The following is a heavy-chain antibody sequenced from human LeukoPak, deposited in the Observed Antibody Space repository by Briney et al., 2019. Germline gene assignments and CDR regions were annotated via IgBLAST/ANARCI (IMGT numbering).Heavy chain of an antibody. Sequence: PSETLSLTCTVSGGSISSSSYYWGWIRQPPGKGLEWIGEINHSGSTNYNPSLKSRVTISVDTSKNQFSLKLSSVTAADTAVYYCAHSQYPAYYFDYWGQGTLVTVSS. V-gene: IGHV4-39*07. CDR2: INHSGST. CDR1: GGSISSSSYY. CDR3: AHSQYPAYYFDY. J-gene: IGHJ4*02. D-gene: IGHD4-11*01.